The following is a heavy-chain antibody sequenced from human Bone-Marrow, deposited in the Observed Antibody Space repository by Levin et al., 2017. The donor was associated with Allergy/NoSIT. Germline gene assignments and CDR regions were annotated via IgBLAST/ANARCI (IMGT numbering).Heavy chain of an antibody. V-gene: IGHV4-4*09. CDR2: MFSSGTNS. J-gene: IGHJ3*02. Sequence: PSETLSLICTVSGDSIIDDYWSWIRQSPGGGLEWIGNMFSSGTNSKYNPSLKTRATMSIDRSKNQFSLKLTSVTAADTAIYYCARRAVSGYHAFDIWGHGTKVTVSS. CDR3: ARRAVSGYHAFDI. D-gene: IGHD3-10*01. CDR1: GDSIIDDY.